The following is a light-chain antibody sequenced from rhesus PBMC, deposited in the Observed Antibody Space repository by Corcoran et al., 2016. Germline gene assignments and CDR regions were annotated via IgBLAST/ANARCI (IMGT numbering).Light chain of an antibody. CDR3: LRLNRYPFT. CDR1: QGISSY. V-gene: IGKV1-28*01. J-gene: IGKJ3*01. CDR2: AAS. Sequence: DIQMTQSPSSLSASVGDTVTITCRASQGISSYLNWFQQKPGKAPKLLIYAASSLESGDPSRFSGSGSGTKFTLTISSLQPEDFAAYCCLRLNRYPFTFGPGTKLDIK.